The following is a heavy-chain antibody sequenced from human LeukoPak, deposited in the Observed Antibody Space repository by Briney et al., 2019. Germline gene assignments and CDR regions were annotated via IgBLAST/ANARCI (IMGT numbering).Heavy chain of an antibody. CDR1: GFTFSSYA. CDR3: AKRRYDFWSGYKDLAY. J-gene: IGHJ4*02. CDR2: ISGSGGST. V-gene: IGHV3-23*01. Sequence: GSLRLSCAASGFTFSSYAMSWVRQAPGKGLEWVSVISGSGGSTYYADSVKGRFTVSRDNSKNTLYLQMNSLRAEDTAVYYCAKRRYDFWSGYKDLAYWGQGTLVTVSS. D-gene: IGHD3-3*01.